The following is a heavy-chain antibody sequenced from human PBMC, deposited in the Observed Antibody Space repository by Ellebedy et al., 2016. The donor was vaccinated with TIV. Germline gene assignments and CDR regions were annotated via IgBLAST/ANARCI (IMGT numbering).Heavy chain of an antibody. V-gene: IGHV3-30-3*01. CDR1: GFTFSYYS. D-gene: IGHD6-13*01. J-gene: IGHJ4*02. Sequence: GESLKISCAAFGFTFSYYSMHWVRQAPGKGLEWVAVISHDGSNKYHAESVKGRFTISRDDSKNTLYLQMNTLRTEDTALYFCARGSSSRGYFDSWGQGTLVTVSS. CDR3: ARGSSSRGYFDS. CDR2: ISHDGSNK.